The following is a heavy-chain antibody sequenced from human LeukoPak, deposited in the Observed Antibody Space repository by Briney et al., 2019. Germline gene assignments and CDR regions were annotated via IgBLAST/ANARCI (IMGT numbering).Heavy chain of an antibody. CDR3: ARLGVAAAGRRGYGYFDY. D-gene: IGHD6-13*01. Sequence: PSETLSLTCAVYGGSFSGYYWSWIRQPPGKGLEWIGEINHSGSTNYNPSLKSRVTISVDTSKNQFSLKLSSVTAADTAVYYCARLGVAAAGRRGYGYFDYWGQGTLVTVSS. CDR2: INHSGST. CDR1: GGSFSGYY. J-gene: IGHJ4*02. V-gene: IGHV4-34*01.